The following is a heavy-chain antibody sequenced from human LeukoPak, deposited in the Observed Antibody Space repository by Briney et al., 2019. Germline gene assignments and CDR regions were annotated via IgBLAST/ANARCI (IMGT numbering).Heavy chain of an antibody. CDR1: GFTFSSSA. CDR3: VKLVADTTNNHFDC. V-gene: IGHV3-23*01. CDR2: ISNNGGYT. J-gene: IGHJ4*02. D-gene: IGHD1-26*01. Sequence: GGSLRLSCAASGFTFSSSAMSWVRQAPGKGLEWVSAISNNGGYTYYADSVQGRFTISRDDSKSTLCLQMNSLRAEDTAVYYCVKLVADTTNNHFDCWGQGALVTVSS.